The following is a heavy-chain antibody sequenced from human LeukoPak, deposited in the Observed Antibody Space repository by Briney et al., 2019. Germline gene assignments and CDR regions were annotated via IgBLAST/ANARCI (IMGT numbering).Heavy chain of an antibody. D-gene: IGHD6-13*01. J-gene: IGHJ4*02. V-gene: IGHV4-30-2*01. CDR3: ASPLVIAAAKDY. CDR2: IYHSGST. CDR1: GGSISSGGYY. Sequence: PSQTLSLTCTVSGGSISSGGYYWSWIRQPPGKGLEWIGYIYHSGSTYYNPSLKSRVTISVDTSKNQFSLKLSSVTAADTAVYYCASPLVIAAAKDYWGQGTLVTVSS.